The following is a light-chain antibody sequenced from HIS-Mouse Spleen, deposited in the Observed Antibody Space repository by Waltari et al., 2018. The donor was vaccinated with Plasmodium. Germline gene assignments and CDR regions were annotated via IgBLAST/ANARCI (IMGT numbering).Light chain of an antibody. CDR3: LQYYNYPYT. CDR1: QGIRND. J-gene: IGKJ2*01. CDR2: AAS. Sequence: AIQMTQSPSSLSASVGDRVTITCRASQGIRNDLGWYQQKPGKAPKLLISAASSLQSGVPSRFSGSGSGTDFTLTISCLQPEDFATYYCLQYYNYPYTFGQGTKLEIK. V-gene: IGKV1-6*01.